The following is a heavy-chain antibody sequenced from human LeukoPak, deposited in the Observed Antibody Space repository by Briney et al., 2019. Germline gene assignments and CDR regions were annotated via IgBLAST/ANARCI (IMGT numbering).Heavy chain of an antibody. CDR1: GYTLTELS. CDR2: FDPEDGET. Sequence: GASVKVSCKVSGYTLTELSMHWVRQAPGKGLAWMGGFDPEDGETIYAQKFQGRVTMTEDTSTDTAYMELSSLRSEDTAVYYCATVGHYDFWSGYGYWGQGTLVTVSS. D-gene: IGHD3-3*01. J-gene: IGHJ4*02. V-gene: IGHV1-24*01. CDR3: ATVGHYDFWSGYGY.